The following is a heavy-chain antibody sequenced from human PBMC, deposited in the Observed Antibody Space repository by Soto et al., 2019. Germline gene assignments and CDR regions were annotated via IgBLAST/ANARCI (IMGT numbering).Heavy chain of an antibody. CDR3: ARDLVPPTFDI. CDR2: IYSGGST. V-gene: IGHV3-53*01. D-gene: IGHD3-16*01. CDR1: GFTVSSNY. J-gene: IGHJ3*02. Sequence: PGGSLRLSCAASGFTVSSNYMSWVRQAPGKGLEWVSVIYSGGSTYYADSVKGRFTISRDNSKNTLYLQMNSLRAEDTAVYYCARDLVPPTFDIWGQGTMVTVSS.